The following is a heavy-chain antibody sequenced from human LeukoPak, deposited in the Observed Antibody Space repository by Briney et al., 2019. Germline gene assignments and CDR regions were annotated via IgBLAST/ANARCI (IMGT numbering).Heavy chain of an antibody. Sequence: ETLSLTCTVSGGSISSSSYYWGWIRQPPGKGLEWVSYISSSGSTTYYADSVKGRFTISRDNSKNTLYLQMNSLRAEDTAVYYCAKAANEWELLAGYFDYWGQGTLVTVSS. CDR3: AKAANEWELLAGYFDY. CDR1: GGSISSSSYY. V-gene: IGHV3-23*01. CDR2: ISSSGSTT. J-gene: IGHJ4*02. D-gene: IGHD1-26*01.